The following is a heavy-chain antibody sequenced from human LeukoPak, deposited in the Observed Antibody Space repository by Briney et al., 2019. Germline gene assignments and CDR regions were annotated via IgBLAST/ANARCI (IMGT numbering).Heavy chain of an antibody. Sequence: ASVKVSCKASGYTFTGYYMHWVRQAPGQGLEWMGRINPNSGGTNYAQKFQGRVTMTRDTSISTAYMELSRLRSDDTAVYYCARYVGGKGNRYYFDYWGQGNLVTISS. CDR2: INPNSGGT. V-gene: IGHV1-2*06. D-gene: IGHD1-26*01. CDR3: ARYVGGKGNRYYFDY. CDR1: GYTFTGYY. J-gene: IGHJ4*02.